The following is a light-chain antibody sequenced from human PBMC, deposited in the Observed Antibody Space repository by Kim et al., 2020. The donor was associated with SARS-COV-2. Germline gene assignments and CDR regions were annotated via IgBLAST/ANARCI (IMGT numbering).Light chain of an antibody. CDR1: QDITNY. V-gene: IGKV1-33*01. J-gene: IGKJ4*01. Sequence: DIQMTQSQSSLSASLGDRVTITCQASQDITNYLNWYHQKPGKAPKLLIYDASNLETGVPSRFSGAGSGTDFTFSISSLQPEDIGTYYCQQYHNLPLTFGGGTKLEI. CDR3: QQYHNLPLT. CDR2: DAS.